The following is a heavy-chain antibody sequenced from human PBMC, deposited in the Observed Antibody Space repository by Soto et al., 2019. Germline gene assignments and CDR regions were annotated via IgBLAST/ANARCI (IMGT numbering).Heavy chain of an antibody. CDR3: ASLSYRGAYGIDY. CDR1: GCTFSVYD. CDR2: IWYDGSNK. J-gene: IGHJ4*02. D-gene: IGHD3-16*02. Sequence: PGGSLRLTCAASGCTFSVYDMHWVRQAPGKGREWVAVIWYDGSNKYYADSVKGRFTISRDNSKYTLYLQMNSLRTEDTAVYYCASLSYRGAYGIDYWGQGTLVTVSS. V-gene: IGHV3-33*01.